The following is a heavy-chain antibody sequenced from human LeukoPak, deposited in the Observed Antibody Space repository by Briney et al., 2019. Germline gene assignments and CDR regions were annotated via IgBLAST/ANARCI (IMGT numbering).Heavy chain of an antibody. CDR2: IYYSGST. Sequence: SETLSLTCTVSGGSVSSYYWSWIRQPPGKGLEWIGYIYYSGSTNYNPSLKSRVTISVDTSKNQFSLKLSSVTAADTAVYYCARVGIAVAGTRRRYYYYYMDVWGKGTTVTVSS. D-gene: IGHD6-19*01. V-gene: IGHV4-59*02. J-gene: IGHJ6*03. CDR1: GGSVSSYY. CDR3: ARVGIAVAGTRRRYYYYYMDV.